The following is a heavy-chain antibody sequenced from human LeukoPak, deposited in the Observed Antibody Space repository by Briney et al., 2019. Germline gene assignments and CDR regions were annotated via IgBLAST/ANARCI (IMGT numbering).Heavy chain of an antibody. CDR1: GGSISSYY. D-gene: IGHD1-7*01. CDR2: IYTSGST. Sequence: SETLSLTCTVSGGSISSYYWSWIRQPAGKGLEWIGRIYTSGSTNYNPSLKSRVTMSVDTSKNQFSLKLSSVTAADTAVYYCARTSITGTTFTRYYYGMDVWGQGTTVTVSS. J-gene: IGHJ6*02. V-gene: IGHV4-4*07. CDR3: ARTSITGTTFTRYYYGMDV.